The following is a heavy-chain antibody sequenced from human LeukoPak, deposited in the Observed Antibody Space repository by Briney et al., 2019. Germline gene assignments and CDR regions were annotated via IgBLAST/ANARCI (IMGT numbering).Heavy chain of an antibody. Sequence: GGSLRLSCAASGFTFSTYGMVWVRQAPGKGLEWVSYISSSSNTIQYADSVKGRFTISRDNAKNSLYLQMNSLRAEDTAVYYWAREYVAFDYWGQGALVTVSS. CDR3: AREYVAFDY. D-gene: IGHD2-21*01. V-gene: IGHV3-48*01. CDR1: GFTFSTYG. CDR2: ISSSSNTI. J-gene: IGHJ4*02.